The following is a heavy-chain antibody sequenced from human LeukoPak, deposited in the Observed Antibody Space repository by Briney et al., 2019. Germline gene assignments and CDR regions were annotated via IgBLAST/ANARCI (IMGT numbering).Heavy chain of an antibody. D-gene: IGHD6-13*01. CDR2: ISGSGGST. J-gene: IGHJ4*02. CDR3: AKKVTYSSSPFDY. CDR1: GFTFSSYA. V-gene: IGHV3-23*01. Sequence: GGSLRLSCAASGFTFSSYAMSWVRQAPGKGLEWVSAISGSGGSTYYADSVKGRFTISRDNSKNTLYLQMNGLRAEDTAVYYCAKKVTYSSSPFDYWGQGTLVTVSS.